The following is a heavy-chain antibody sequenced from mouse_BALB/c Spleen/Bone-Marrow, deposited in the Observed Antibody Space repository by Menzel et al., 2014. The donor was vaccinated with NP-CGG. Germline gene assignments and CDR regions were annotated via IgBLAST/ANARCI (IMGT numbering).Heavy chain of an antibody. CDR2: INAGSGGT. Sequence: QVQLQQSGAELVRPGTSVKVSCKASGYAFTNYLIDWVKQRPGQGLEWIGVINAGSGGTDYSEKFKGEATLTADKSSSTAYMQLSSLTSDDSAVYFCARSLTGKKAFDYWGQGTTLTVSS. V-gene: IGHV1-54*01. CDR1: GYAFTNYL. D-gene: IGHD4-1*01. CDR3: ARSLTGKKAFDY. J-gene: IGHJ2*01.